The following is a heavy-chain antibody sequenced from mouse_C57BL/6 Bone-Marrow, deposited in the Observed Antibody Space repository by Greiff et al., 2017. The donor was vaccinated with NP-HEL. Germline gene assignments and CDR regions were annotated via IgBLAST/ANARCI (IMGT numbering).Heavy chain of an antibody. CDR3: ARPYYYGSSPGYFDV. Sequence: EVKLVESGGGLVQPGGSLKLSCAASGFTFSDYGMAWVRQAPRKGPEWVAFISNLAYSIYYADTVTGRFTISRENAKNTLYLEMSSLRSEDTAMYYCARPYYYGSSPGYFDVWGTGTTVTVSS. CDR1: GFTFSDYG. J-gene: IGHJ1*03. D-gene: IGHD1-1*01. V-gene: IGHV5-15*04. CDR2: ISNLAYSI.